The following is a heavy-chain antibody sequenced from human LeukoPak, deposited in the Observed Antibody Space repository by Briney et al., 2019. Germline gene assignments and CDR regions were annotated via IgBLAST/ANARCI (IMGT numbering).Heavy chain of an antibody. J-gene: IGHJ6*02. CDR1: GFTFSNFA. CDR2: ILSDGSNE. V-gene: IGHV3-30-3*01. Sequence: PGRSQRLSCAASGFTFSNFAMRWVRQAPGKGLEWVTLILSDGSNEQYADSVRGRFTISRDNSKNTLYLQMNSLRTEDTAVYYCARASPGMDVWGQGITVTVSS. CDR3: ARASPGMDV.